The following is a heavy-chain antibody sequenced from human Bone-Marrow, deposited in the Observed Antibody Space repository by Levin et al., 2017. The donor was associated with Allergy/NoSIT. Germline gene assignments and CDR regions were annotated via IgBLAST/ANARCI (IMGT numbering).Heavy chain of an antibody. Sequence: ASVKVSCKASRYIFSGNYLHWVRQAPGQGLEWMGWINPDSAGTNYAQKFQGRVTMTADTSITTAYMDLSSLRSDDTAVYYCVRGRKDMTTEEPWHFDYWGQGTLVTVSS. CDR2: INPDSAGT. D-gene: IGHD4-17*01. J-gene: IGHJ4*02. V-gene: IGHV1-2*02. CDR1: RYIFSGNY. CDR3: VRGRKDMTTEEPWHFDY.